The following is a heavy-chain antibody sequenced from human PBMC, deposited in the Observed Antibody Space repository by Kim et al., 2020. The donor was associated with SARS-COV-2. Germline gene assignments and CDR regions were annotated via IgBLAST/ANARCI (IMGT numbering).Heavy chain of an antibody. CDR1: GFTFSSYA. V-gene: IGHV3-23*03. D-gene: IGHD3-22*01. Sequence: GGSLRLSCAASGFTFSSYAMSWVRQAPGKGLEWVSVIYSGGSSTYYADSVKGRFTISRDNSKNTLYLQMNSLRAEDTAVYYCAKFLPGYIAMIGHHDAFDIWGQGTMVTVSS. CDR2: IYSGGSST. J-gene: IGHJ3*02. CDR3: AKFLPGYIAMIGHHDAFDI.